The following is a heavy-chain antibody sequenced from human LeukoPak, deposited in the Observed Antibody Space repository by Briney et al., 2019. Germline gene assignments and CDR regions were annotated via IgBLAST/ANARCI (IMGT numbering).Heavy chain of an antibody. Sequence: GGSLRLSCAAYGFTFSSYSMNWVRQAPGKGLEWVSSISSSSSYIYYADSVKGRFTISRDNAKNSLYLQMNSLRAEDTAVYYCARDLVGASGRYGDYWGQGTLVTVSS. CDR1: GFTFSSYS. CDR3: ARDLVGASGRYGDY. D-gene: IGHD1-26*01. J-gene: IGHJ4*02. V-gene: IGHV3-21*01. CDR2: ISSSSSYI.